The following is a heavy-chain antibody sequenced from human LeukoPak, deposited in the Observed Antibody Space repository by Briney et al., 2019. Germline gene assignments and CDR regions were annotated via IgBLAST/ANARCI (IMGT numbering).Heavy chain of an antibody. CDR1: GFTFTSYA. CDR3: AKDASGWYRVSSRDY. CDR2: ISYDASNK. D-gene: IGHD6-19*01. Sequence: PGRSLRLSCTASGFTFTSYAMHWVRQAPGKGLEWVAVISYDASNKYYSDSVKGRFTISRDNSKNTLYLQMNSLRAEDTAVYYCAKDASGWYRVSSRDYWGQGTLVTVSS. J-gene: IGHJ4*02. V-gene: IGHV3-30*04.